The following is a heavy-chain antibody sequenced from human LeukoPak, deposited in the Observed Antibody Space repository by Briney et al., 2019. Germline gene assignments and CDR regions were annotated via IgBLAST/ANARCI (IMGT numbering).Heavy chain of an antibody. V-gene: IGHV3-23*01. CDR2: ISGSGGST. D-gene: IGHD4-23*01. CDR1: GFPFSSYA. CDR3: AKSDLNYGGNPDY. Sequence: GGSLRLPCAASGFPFSSYAMSWVRQAPGKGLEWVSTISGSGGSTYYADSVKGRFTISRDNSKNTLYLQMNSLRAEDTAVNYCAKSDLNYGGNPDYWGQGTLVTVSS. J-gene: IGHJ4*02.